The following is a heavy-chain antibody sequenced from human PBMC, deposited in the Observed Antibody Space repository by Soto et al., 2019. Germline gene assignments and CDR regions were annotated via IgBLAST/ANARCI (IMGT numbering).Heavy chain of an antibody. CDR2: ISAHNGNT. CDR1: GYAFTTYG. Sequence: QVHLVQSGAEVKKPGASVKVSCQGSGYAFTTYGITWVRQAPGQGLEWMGWISAHNGNTSYAQKLQGRVTVTRYISTSTAYMELMSLRYDDTAVYYCARGRSGDYWGQGALVTVSS. CDR3: ARGRSGDY. J-gene: IGHJ4*02. V-gene: IGHV1-18*01.